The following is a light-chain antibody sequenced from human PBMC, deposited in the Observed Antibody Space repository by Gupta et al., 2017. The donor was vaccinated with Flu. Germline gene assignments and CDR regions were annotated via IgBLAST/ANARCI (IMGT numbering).Light chain of an antibody. J-gene: IGLJ3*02. Sequence: SYELTQPPSVSVSPGPTARITCSGDALPKQYAYWYQQKPGQAPGLVIYKDIERPSGIPERFSGSTSGTTVTLTISGVQAEDEADYYCQSADSSAIHWVFGGGTKLTVL. CDR2: KDI. V-gene: IGLV3-25*03. CDR3: QSADSSAIHWV. CDR1: ALPKQY.